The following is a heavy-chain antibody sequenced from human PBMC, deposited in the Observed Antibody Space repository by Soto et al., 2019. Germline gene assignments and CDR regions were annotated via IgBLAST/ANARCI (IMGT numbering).Heavy chain of an antibody. V-gene: IGHV1-69*01. CDR3: ASPYYDFWSGPKASDYYYGMDV. CDR2: IIPIFGTA. Sequence: WVXQXPGQXLEWMGGIIPIFGTANYAQKFQGRVTITADESTSTAYMELSSLRSEDTAVYYCASPYYDFWSGPKASDYYYGMDVWGQGTTVTVSS. D-gene: IGHD3-3*01. J-gene: IGHJ6*02.